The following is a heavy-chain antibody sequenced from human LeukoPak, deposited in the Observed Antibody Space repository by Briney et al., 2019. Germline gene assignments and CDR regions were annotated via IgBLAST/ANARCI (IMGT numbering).Heavy chain of an antibody. Sequence: GGSLRLSCAASGFTFSSYAMNWVRQAPGKGLVWVSHISTDARTITYADFVKGRFTISRDNAKNTLYLQMNSLRAEDTALYYCVRGQATAWGLDYWGQGTLVTVSS. CDR1: GFTFSSYA. J-gene: IGHJ4*02. CDR2: ISTDARTI. D-gene: IGHD6-13*01. V-gene: IGHV3-74*01. CDR3: VRGQATAWGLDY.